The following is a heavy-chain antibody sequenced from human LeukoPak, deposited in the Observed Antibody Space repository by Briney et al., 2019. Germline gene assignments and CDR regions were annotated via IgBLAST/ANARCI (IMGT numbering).Heavy chain of an antibody. J-gene: IGHJ4*02. D-gene: IGHD1-26*01. CDR3: ARGYSGSYGRFDY. V-gene: IGHV4-59*01. CDR1: RGSISSYH. CDR2: IYYSGST. Sequence: SETLSLTCTVSRGSISSYHWSWIRQPPGKGLEWIGYIYYSGSTNYNPSLKSRVTISVDTSKNQFSLKLSSVTAADTAVYYCARGYSGSYGRFDYWGPGTLVTVSS.